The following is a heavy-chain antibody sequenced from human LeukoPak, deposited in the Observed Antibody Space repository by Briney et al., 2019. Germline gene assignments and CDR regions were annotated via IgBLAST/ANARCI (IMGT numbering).Heavy chain of an antibody. CDR3: AKASNYDILTGHFDY. J-gene: IGHJ4*02. V-gene: IGHV3-30*18. D-gene: IGHD3-9*01. CDR2: ISYDGSNK. Sequence: GGSLRLSCAASGFTFSSYGMHWVRQAPGKGLEWVAVISYDGSNKYYADSVKGRFTISRDNAKNSLSLQMNSLRAEDTALYYCAKASNYDILTGHFDYWGQGTLVTVSS. CDR1: GFTFSSYG.